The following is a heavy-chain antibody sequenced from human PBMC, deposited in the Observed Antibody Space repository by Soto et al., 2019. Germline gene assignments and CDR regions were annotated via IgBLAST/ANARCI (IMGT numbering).Heavy chain of an antibody. Sequence: PSETLSLTCAVSGYSISSGYYWGWLRQPPGKGLEWIGEIHHSGSTNYNPSLKSRVLISLDTSKNHFFLSLTSVTAADTAVYYCARWARSSIGGKDFDYWGQGTLVTVSS. V-gene: IGHV4-38-2*01. J-gene: IGHJ4*02. CDR3: ARWARSSIGGKDFDY. D-gene: IGHD1-26*01. CDR2: IHHSGST. CDR1: GYSISSGYY.